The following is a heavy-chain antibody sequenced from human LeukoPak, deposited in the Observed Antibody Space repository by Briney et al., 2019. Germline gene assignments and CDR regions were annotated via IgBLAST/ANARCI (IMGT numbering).Heavy chain of an antibody. CDR3: ARGGGTIFGVVDY. CDR1: GYTFTNYD. V-gene: IGHV1-8*01. J-gene: IGHJ4*02. Sequence: ASVKVSCKASGYTFTNYDINWMRQATGQGLEWMGWMNPNSGNTGYAQKFQGRVTMTGTTSISTAYMELSSLRSEDTAVYYCARGGGTIFGVVDYWGQGTLVTVSS. CDR2: MNPNSGNT. D-gene: IGHD3-3*01.